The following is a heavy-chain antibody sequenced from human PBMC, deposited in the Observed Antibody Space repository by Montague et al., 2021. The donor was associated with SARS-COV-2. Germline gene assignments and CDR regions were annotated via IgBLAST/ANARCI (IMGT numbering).Heavy chain of an antibody. CDR2: IYYSGST. D-gene: IGHD1-20*01. CDR3: ARRVTGTTVHYYYYGMDV. V-gene: IGHV4-39*01. CDR1: GGSISSSSYY. Sequence: SKTLSLTCTVSGGSISSSSYYWGWIRQPPGKGLEWIGSIYYSGSTYYNPSLKSRVTISVDTPKNQFSLKLSSVTAADTAVYYCARRVTGTTVHYYYYGMDVWGQGTTVTVSS. J-gene: IGHJ6*02.